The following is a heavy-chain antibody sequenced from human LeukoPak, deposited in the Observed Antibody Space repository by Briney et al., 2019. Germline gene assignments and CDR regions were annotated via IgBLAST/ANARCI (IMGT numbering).Heavy chain of an antibody. CDR2: IRSKAYGGTT. J-gene: IGHJ4*02. CDR1: GFTFGDYA. Sequence: GGSLRLSCTASGFTFGDYAMSWFRQAPGKGLEWVGFIRSKAYGGTTEYAASVKGRFTTSRDDSKSIAYLQMNSLKTEDTAVYYCTRRGGIAAADYWGQGTLVTVSS. D-gene: IGHD6-13*01. CDR3: TRRGGIAAADY. V-gene: IGHV3-49*03.